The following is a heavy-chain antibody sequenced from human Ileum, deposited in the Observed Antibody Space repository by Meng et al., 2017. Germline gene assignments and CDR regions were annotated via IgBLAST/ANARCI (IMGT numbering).Heavy chain of an antibody. Sequence: QVQLQESGPGLVKPSGTPSLTCAASGGSISNGKWWSWVRQPPGKGLEWIGEISQSGTTNYYPSLNSRVSISLDKANNHLSLTLTSVTAADTAVYYCATYGSGFTPPLDPWGQGILVTVSS. CDR2: ISQSGTT. J-gene: IGHJ5*02. CDR3: ATYGSGFTPPLDP. CDR1: GGSISNGKW. D-gene: IGHD3-10*01. V-gene: IGHV4-4*02.